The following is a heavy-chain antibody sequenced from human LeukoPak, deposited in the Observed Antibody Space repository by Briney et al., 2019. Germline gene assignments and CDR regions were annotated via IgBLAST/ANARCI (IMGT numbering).Heavy chain of an antibody. V-gene: IGHV3-49*04. D-gene: IGHD2-15*01. Sequence: PGGSLRLSCTASGFTFGDYAMSWVRQAPGKGLEWVGFIRSKAYGGTTEYAASVKGRFTISRDDSKSIAYLQMNSPKTEDTAVYYCTRRVYCSGGSCYDYWGQGTLVTVSS. CDR3: TRRVYCSGGSCYDY. CDR2: IRSKAYGGTT. J-gene: IGHJ4*02. CDR1: GFTFGDYA.